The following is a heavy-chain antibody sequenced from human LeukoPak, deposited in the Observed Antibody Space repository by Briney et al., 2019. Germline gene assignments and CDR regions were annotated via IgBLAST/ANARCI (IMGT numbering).Heavy chain of an antibody. D-gene: IGHD3-22*01. Sequence: ASVKVSCKVSGYTLTELSMHWVRQAPGKGREWMGGFDPEDGETIYAQKFQGRVTMTEDTSTDTAYMELSSLRSEDTAVYYCATARGGYYYNWFDPWGQGTLVTVSS. CDR3: ATARGGYYYNWFDP. CDR2: FDPEDGET. V-gene: IGHV1-24*01. J-gene: IGHJ5*02. CDR1: GYTLTELS.